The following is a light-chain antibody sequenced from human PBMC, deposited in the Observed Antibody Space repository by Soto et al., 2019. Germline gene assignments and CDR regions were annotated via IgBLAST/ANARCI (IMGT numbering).Light chain of an antibody. CDR1: QSVSSN. V-gene: IGKV3-15*01. CDR2: GAS. Sequence: EIVMMQSPATLSVSPGERATLSCRASQSVSSNLAWYQQKPGQAPRLLIYGASTRATVIPARFSGSGSGTEFTLTISSLQSEDYAVYYCQQYNDWPRTFGQGTKVEIK. CDR3: QQYNDWPRT. J-gene: IGKJ1*01.